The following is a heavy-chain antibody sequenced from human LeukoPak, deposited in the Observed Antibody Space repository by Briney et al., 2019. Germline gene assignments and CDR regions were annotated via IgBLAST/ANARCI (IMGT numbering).Heavy chain of an antibody. CDR3: ARSETEYCSGGSCSSWYFQH. Sequence: PSETLSLTCTVSGGSISSGGYYWSWIRQHPGKGLEWIGYIYYSGSTYYNPSLKSQVTISVDTSKNQFSLKLSSVTAADTAVYYCARSETEYCSGGSCSSWYFQHWGQGTLVTVSS. CDR2: IYYSGST. V-gene: IGHV4-31*01. CDR1: GGSISSGGYY. J-gene: IGHJ1*01. D-gene: IGHD2-15*01.